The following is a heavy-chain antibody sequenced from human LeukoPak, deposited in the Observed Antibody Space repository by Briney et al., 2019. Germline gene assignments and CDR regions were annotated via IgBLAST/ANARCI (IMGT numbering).Heavy chain of an antibody. CDR2: INHSGST. J-gene: IGHJ6*03. CDR1: GGSFSGYY. V-gene: IGHV4-34*01. Sequence: SETLSLTCAVYGGSFSGYYWSWIRQPPGKGLEWIGEINHSGSTNYNPSLKSRVTISVDTSKNQFSLKLSSVTAADTAVYYCARGIVVVPAANPNDYYYYMGVWGKGTTVTVSS. D-gene: IGHD2-2*01. CDR3: ARGIVVVPAANPNDYYYYMGV.